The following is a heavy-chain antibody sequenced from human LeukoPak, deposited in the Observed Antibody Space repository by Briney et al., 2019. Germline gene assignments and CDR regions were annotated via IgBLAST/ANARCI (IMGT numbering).Heavy chain of an antibody. CDR1: GYTFTGNG. CDR2: ISGYNGNT. V-gene: IGHV1-18*01. Sequence: ASVKVSCKASGYTFTGNGITWVRQAPGQGLEWMGWISGYNGNTVYAQMFQGRVTVTTDASTSTAYMEVTNLRSDDTAMYYCARGQRKVVRGVILYYFDYWGQGTLVTVSS. D-gene: IGHD3-10*01. CDR3: ARGQRKVVRGVILYYFDY. J-gene: IGHJ4*02.